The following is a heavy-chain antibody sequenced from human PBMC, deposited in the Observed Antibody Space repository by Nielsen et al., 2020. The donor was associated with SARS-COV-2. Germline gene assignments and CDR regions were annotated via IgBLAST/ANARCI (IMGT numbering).Heavy chain of an antibody. CDR3: ARGRHGYSSSWYRDPYYYYYMNV. D-gene: IGHD6-13*01. CDR2: IYYSGST. J-gene: IGHJ6*03. V-gene: IGHV4-39*07. Sequence: RQAPGKGLEWIGSIYYSGSTHYNPSLKSRVTISVDTSKNQFSLKLSSVTAADTAVYYCARGRHGYSSSWYRDPYYYYYMNVWGKGTTVTVSS.